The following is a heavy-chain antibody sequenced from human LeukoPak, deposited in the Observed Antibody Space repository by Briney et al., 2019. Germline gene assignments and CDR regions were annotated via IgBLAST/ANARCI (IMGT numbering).Heavy chain of an antibody. CDR3: ARVYDSSGYYSDY. J-gene: IGHJ4*02. V-gene: IGHV4-61*02. CDR2: IYTSGST. CDR1: GGSISSGSYY. D-gene: IGHD3-22*01. Sequence: SETLSLTCTVSGGSISSGSYYWSWIRQPAGKGLEWIGRIYTSGSTNYNPSLKSRVTISVDTSKNQFSLKLSSVTAADTAVYYCARVYDSSGYYSDYWGQGTLVTVSS.